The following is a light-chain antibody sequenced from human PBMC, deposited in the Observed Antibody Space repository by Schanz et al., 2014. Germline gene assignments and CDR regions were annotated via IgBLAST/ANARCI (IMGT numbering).Light chain of an antibody. Sequence: EIVLTQSPATLSLSPGERATLSCRAGQSVGRSLAWLQHKPGQAPRLVIYDASNRATGLPARFSGGGSGTQFTLTITSLQSEDFAVYYCQQYNNWPPSTFGQGTKVEIK. CDR3: QQYNNWPPST. CDR2: DAS. CDR1: QSVGRS. V-gene: IGKV3-15*01. J-gene: IGKJ1*01.